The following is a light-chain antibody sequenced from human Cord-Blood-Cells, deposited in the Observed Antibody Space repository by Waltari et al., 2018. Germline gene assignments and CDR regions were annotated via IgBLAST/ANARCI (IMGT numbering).Light chain of an antibody. CDR3: QQRSNWPPIT. Sequence: EIVLTQSPATLSLSPGERATLSCRASQSVSSYLAWYQQKPGQAPRLLIYDASNRGTGIPARFSGSGSVTDFTLTISSLEPEDFAVYYCQQRSNWPPITFGQGTRLEIK. CDR1: QSVSSY. V-gene: IGKV3-11*01. J-gene: IGKJ5*01. CDR2: DAS.